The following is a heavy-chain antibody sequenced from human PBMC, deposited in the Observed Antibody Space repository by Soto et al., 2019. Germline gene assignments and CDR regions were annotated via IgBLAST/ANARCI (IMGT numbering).Heavy chain of an antibody. J-gene: IGHJ6*02. CDR2: INAGNGNT. V-gene: IGHV1-3*01. Sequence: ASVKVSCKASGYTFTSYAMHWVRQAPGQRLEWMGWINAGNGNTKYSQKFQGRVTITRDTSASTAYMELSSLRSEDTAVYYCARDHIVPVHYYYYGMDVWGQGTTVTVSS. CDR1: GYTFTSYA. D-gene: IGHD2-8*01. CDR3: ARDHIVPVHYYYYGMDV.